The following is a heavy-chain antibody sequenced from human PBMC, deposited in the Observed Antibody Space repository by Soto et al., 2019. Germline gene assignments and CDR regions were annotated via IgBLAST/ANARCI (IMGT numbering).Heavy chain of an antibody. Sequence: EVQLLESGGGLVKPGGSLRLSCAASGFSFSSAWINWFRRPPGKGLEWVGRITTKPEGETTDYPAPVKGRFTISRDDSKTTLYLQMTSLKIEDTAVYYCTTGSNEGYWGQGTLVTVSS. CDR3: TTGSNEGY. D-gene: IGHD1-1*01. J-gene: IGHJ4*02. CDR2: ITTKPEGETT. CDR1: GFSFSSAW. V-gene: IGHV3-15*07.